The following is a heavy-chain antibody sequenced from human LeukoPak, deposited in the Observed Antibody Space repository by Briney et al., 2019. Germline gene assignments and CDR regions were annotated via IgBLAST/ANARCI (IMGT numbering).Heavy chain of an antibody. V-gene: IGHV2-5*02. CDR1: GFSLSTSGVG. CDR3: ARDSSGYYYFDY. J-gene: IGHJ4*02. Sequence: SGPTLVKPTQTLTLTCTFSGFSLSTSGVGVAWIRQPPGKALEWLTLIYWDDDKRYSPSLKSRLTITKDTSRNQVVLTMTNMDPVDTATYYCARDSSGYYYFDYWGQGTLVTVSS. CDR2: IYWDDDK. D-gene: IGHD3-22*01.